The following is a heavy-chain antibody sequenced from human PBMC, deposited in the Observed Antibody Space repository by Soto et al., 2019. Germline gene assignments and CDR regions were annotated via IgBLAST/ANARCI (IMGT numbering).Heavy chain of an antibody. D-gene: IGHD3-22*01. V-gene: IGHV1-8*01. CDR3: EKVSRRGASIDYDY. CDR1: EYTFSNYD. CDR2: MNPNTGDT. Sequence: QVQLVQSGAEVKEPGASVKVSCRASEYTFSNYDMNWVRQATGQGPEWIGWMNPNTGDTGYAQKFQGRVTMTRDISTNTAYMELSSVRYEDTAVYYCEKVSRRGASIDYDYWGQGTVVTVSS. J-gene: IGHJ4*02.